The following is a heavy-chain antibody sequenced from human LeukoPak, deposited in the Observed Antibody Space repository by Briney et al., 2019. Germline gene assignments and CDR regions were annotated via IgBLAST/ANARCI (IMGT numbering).Heavy chain of an antibody. CDR1: GFTFSTYS. CDR3: ARDRPLQQLVGYYFDY. J-gene: IGHJ4*02. CDR2: ISGSSNYI. Sequence: GGSLRLSCAASGFTFSTYSMNWVRQAPGKGLEWVSSISGSSNYIYYADSVKGRFTISRDNAKNSLYLQMNSLKAEDTAVYYCARDRPLQQLVGYYFDYWGQGTLVTVSS. D-gene: IGHD6-6*01. V-gene: IGHV3-21*01.